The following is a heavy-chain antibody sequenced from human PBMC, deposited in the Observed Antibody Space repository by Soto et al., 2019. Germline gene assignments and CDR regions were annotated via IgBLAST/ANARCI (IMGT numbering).Heavy chain of an antibody. CDR2: ISSRSTYI. J-gene: IGHJ4*02. CDR1: GFSFSIYS. CDR3: XXXXXXXXXXQPNEHY. V-gene: IGHV3-21*01. D-gene: IGHD6-13*01. Sequence: EVQLVESGGGLVKPGESLRLSCAASGFSFSIYSMNWVRQAPGKGLEWVSSISSRSTYIYYSDSVRGRFTISRDNAEXXXXXXXXXXXXXXXXXXXXXXXXXXXXXXQPNEHYRGQGILVTVSS.